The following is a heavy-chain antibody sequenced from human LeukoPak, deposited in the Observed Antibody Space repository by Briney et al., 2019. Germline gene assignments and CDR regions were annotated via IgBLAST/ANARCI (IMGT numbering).Heavy chain of an antibody. CDR1: GYSISSGYY. CDR2: IYHSGST. Sequence: SETLSLTCTVSGYSISSGYYWGWIRPPPGKGLEWIGSIYHSGSTYYNPSLKSRVTISVDTSKNQFSLKPSSVTAADTAVYYCARDTCTNGVCYYYFDYWGQGTLVTVSS. D-gene: IGHD2-8*01. CDR3: ARDTCTNGVCYYYFDY. V-gene: IGHV4-38-2*02. J-gene: IGHJ4*02.